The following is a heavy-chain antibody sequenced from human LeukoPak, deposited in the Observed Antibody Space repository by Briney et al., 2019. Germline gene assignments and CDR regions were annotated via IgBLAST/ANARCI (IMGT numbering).Heavy chain of an antibody. V-gene: IGHV1-69*13. D-gene: IGHD1-26*01. J-gene: IGHJ1*01. CDR2: IIPIFGTA. CDR1: GGTFSSYA. CDR3: ARDVGATTNVPEYFQH. Sequence: SVKVSCKASGGTFSSYAISWVRQAPGQGPEWMGGIIPIFGTANYAQKFQGRVTITADESTSTAYMELRSLRSDDTAVYYCARDVGATTNVPEYFQHWGQGTLVTVSS.